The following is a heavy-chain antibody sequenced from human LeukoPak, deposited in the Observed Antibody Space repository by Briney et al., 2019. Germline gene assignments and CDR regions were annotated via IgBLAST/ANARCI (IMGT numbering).Heavy chain of an antibody. CDR3: ARDLFGSGSFYGF. D-gene: IGHD3-10*01. J-gene: IGHJ4*02. CDR2: ISSGSRYT. CDR1: GFPFSVFY. V-gene: IGHV3-11*05. Sequence: GGSLRLSCAASGFPFSVFYMSWVRQAPGKGLEWLAYISSGSRYTLYADSVGGRFTVSRDDAQNLLYLQMNSLRAEDTAMYYCARDLFGSGSFYGFWGQGTLVTVSS.